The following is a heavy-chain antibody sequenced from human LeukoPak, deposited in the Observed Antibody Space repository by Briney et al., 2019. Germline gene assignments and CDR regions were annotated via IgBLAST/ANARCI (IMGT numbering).Heavy chain of an antibody. CDR3: ARDPDYGPSNWFDP. V-gene: IGHV1-2*02. CDR2: INPNSGGT. J-gene: IGHJ5*02. D-gene: IGHD4-17*01. Sequence: ASVNVSFKASGYTLTVYYMHWVRQAPGQGLEWMGWINPNSGGTNYAQKFQGRVTMTRDTAISTVYMELSRLRSDDTPVDCCARDPDYGPSNWFDPWGQGTLVTVSS. CDR1: GYTLTVYY.